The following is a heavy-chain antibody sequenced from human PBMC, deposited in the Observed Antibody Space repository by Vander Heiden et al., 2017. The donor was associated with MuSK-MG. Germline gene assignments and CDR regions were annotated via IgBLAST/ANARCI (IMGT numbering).Heavy chain of an antibody. CDR1: GFTFSSYA. CDR2: ISYDGSNK. Sequence: QVQLVESGGGVVQPGRSLRLSCAASGFTFSSYAMHWVRQAPGKGLEWVAVISYDGSNKYYADSVKGRFTISRDNSKNTLYLQMNSLRAEDTAVYYCAPAGPFDYWGQGTLVTVSS. J-gene: IGHJ4*02. D-gene: IGHD6-19*01. V-gene: IGHV3-30-3*01. CDR3: APAGPFDY.